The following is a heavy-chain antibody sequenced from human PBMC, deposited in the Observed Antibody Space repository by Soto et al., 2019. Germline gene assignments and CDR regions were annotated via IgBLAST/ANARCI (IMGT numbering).Heavy chain of an antibody. CDR2: TRNKANSYTT. D-gene: IGHD1-7*01. V-gene: IGHV3-72*01. CDR1: EFSLCHRY. J-gene: IGHJ4*02. CDR3: VRAGYNWNYGGLDY. Sequence: SMRLSRAASEFSLCHRYMDWVSKAPGKGLEWVGRTRNKANSYTTEYAASVKGRFTISRDDSKNSLYLQMNSLKTEDTAVYYCVRAGYNWNYGGLDYWGQGTLVTVSS.